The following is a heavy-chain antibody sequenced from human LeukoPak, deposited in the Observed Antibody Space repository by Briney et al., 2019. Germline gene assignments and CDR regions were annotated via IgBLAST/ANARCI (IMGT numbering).Heavy chain of an antibody. CDR3: ARAAVAGYSWYLDL. CDR1: GFSFWPHA. D-gene: IGHD6-19*01. J-gene: IGHJ2*01. V-gene: IGHV3-23*01. Sequence: GGSLRLSCAGSGFSFWPHAMSWVRQAPGKGLEWVSGIGGSDDSTHYADSVKGRFTISRDNSRQTLFLQMNSLRAEDTAVYYCARAAVAGYSWYLDLWGRGTLVTVSS. CDR2: IGGSDDST.